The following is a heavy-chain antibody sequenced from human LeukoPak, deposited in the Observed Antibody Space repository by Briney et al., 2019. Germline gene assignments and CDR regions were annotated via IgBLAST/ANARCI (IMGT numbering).Heavy chain of an antibody. D-gene: IGHD6-13*01. CDR3: ARGAGYSSSWLHDAFDI. Sequence: EASVKVSCKASGYSFTSNYIHWVRQAPGQGLEWMGWMNPNSGNTGYAQKFQGRVTMTRNTSISTAYMELSSLRSEDTAVYYCARGAGYSSSWLHDAFDIWGQGTMVTVSS. V-gene: IGHV1-8*02. CDR2: MNPNSGNT. CDR1: GYSFTSNY. J-gene: IGHJ3*02.